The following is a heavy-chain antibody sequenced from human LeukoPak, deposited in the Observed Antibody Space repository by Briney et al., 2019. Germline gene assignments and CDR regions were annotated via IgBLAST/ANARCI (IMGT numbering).Heavy chain of an antibody. CDR2: IIPIFGTA. D-gene: IGHD6-13*01. Sequence: SVKVSCKASGYTFSSFDISWVRQAPGQGLEWMGGIIPIFGTANYAQKFQGRVTITADESTSTAYMELSSLRSEDTAVYYCARVLSLGIAAAGIDYWGQGTLVTVSS. CDR3: ARVLSLGIAAAGIDY. J-gene: IGHJ4*02. CDR1: GYTFSSFD. V-gene: IGHV1-69*13.